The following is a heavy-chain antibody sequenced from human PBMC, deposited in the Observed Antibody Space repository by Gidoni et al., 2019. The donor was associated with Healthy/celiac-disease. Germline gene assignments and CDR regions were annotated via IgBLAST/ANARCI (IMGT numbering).Heavy chain of an antibody. CDR1: GYTFTGYY. Sequence: QVQLVQSGAEVKKPGASVKVSCKASGYTFTGYYMHWVRQAPGQGLEWMGWINPNSGGTNYAQKFQGWVTMTRDTSISTAYMELSRLRSDDTAVYYCARGPDIVVVVAATRAPLGYYYYGMDVWGQGTTVTVS. D-gene: IGHD2-15*01. V-gene: IGHV1-2*04. CDR3: ARGPDIVVVVAATRAPLGYYYYGMDV. CDR2: INPNSGGT. J-gene: IGHJ6*02.